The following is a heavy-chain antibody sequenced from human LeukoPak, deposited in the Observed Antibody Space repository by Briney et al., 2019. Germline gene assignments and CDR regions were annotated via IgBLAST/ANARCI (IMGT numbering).Heavy chain of an antibody. V-gene: IGHV1-24*01. D-gene: IGHD4-17*01. Sequence: GALVKASCKVSGYTLTELSMHWVRQAPGKGLEWMGGFDPEDGETIYAQKFQGRVTMTEDTSTDTAYMELSSLRSEDTAVYYCATAYVTYGDYDPAAPEYWGQGTLVTVSS. CDR2: FDPEDGET. CDR3: ATAYVTYGDYDPAAPEY. J-gene: IGHJ4*02. CDR1: GYTLTELS.